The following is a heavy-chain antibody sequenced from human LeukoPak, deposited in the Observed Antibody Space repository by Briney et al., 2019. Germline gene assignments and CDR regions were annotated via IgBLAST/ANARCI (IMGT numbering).Heavy chain of an antibody. CDR2: IYYSGST. D-gene: IGHD6-19*01. CDR3: ARGYSSGWYDLRVSWFDP. V-gene: IGHV4-31*03. Sequence: SETLSLTCTVSGGSISSGDYYWSWIRQHPGKGLEWIGYIYYSGSTYYNPSLKSRVTISVDTSKNQFSLKLSSVTAADTAVYYCARGYSSGWYDLRVSWFDPWGQGTLVTVSS. J-gene: IGHJ5*02. CDR1: GGSISSGDYY.